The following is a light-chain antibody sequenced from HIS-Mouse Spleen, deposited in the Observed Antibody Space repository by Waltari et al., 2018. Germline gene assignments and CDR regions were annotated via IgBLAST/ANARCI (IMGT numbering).Light chain of an antibody. J-gene: IGKJ2*01. Sequence: DIQMTQSPSSLSASVGDRVTITCQASQDISNYLNWYQQKPGKAPKLLIYDESNLETGVPSRFSGSGSGTDFTFTISSLQPEDIATYYCQQYDNLHTFGQGTKLDIK. V-gene: IGKV1-33*01. CDR1: QDISNY. CDR3: QQYDNLHT. CDR2: DES.